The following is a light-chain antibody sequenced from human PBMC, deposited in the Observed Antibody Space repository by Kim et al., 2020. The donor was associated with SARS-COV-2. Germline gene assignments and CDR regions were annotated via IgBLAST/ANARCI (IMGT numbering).Light chain of an antibody. V-gene: IGLV2-8*01. CDR2: EVS. CDR1: SSDVGGYNY. J-gene: IGLJ3*02. Sequence: GQSGTIPCTETSSDVGGYNYVSWYQQHPGKAPKLMIYEVSKRPSGVPDRFSGSKSGNTASLTVSGLQAEDEADYYCSSYAGSNNWVFGGGTQLTVL. CDR3: SSYAGSNNWV.